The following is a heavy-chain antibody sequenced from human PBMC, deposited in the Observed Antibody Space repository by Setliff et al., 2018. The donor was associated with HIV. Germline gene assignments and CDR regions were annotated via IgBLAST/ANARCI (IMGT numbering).Heavy chain of an antibody. Sequence: GGSLRLSCVASGFTPSTYAMHWVRQAPGKGLEWVAVISYDGSNRYYADSVKGRFTISRDNSKNTLYLQMNSLKAEDTAVYYCARDYMWAFDYWGQGTLVTVSS. CDR1: GFTPSTYA. V-gene: IGHV3-30*01. CDR2: ISYDGSNR. J-gene: IGHJ4*02. CDR3: ARDYMWAFDY. D-gene: IGHD1-26*01.